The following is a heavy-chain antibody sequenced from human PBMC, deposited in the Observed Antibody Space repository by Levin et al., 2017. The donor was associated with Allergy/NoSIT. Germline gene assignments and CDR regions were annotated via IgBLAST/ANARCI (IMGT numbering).Heavy chain of an antibody. J-gene: IGHJ3*02. Sequence: SVKVSCKASGGTFSSYTISWVRQAPGQGLEWMGRIIPILGIANYAQKFQGRVTITADKSTSTAYMELSSLRSEDTAVYYCARSLGYDAFDIWGQGTMVTVSS. CDR3: ARSLGYDAFDI. D-gene: IGHD7-27*01. CDR1: GGTFSSYT. V-gene: IGHV1-69*02. CDR2: IIPILGIA.